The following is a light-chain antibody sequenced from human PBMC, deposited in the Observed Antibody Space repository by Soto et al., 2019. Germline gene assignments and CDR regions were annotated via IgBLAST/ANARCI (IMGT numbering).Light chain of an antibody. CDR3: QQSYSAPRT. CDR2: AAF. Sequence: DIPMTQSPSSLSASVGDRVTITCRASQSISSYLNWYQQNQGKAPKLLIYAAFSLHNGVPPWFNCSGSGTDFTCTIISLTPEDFAPYYCQQSYSAPRTFGGGTKVEIK. CDR1: QSISSY. V-gene: IGKV1-39*01. J-gene: IGKJ4*01.